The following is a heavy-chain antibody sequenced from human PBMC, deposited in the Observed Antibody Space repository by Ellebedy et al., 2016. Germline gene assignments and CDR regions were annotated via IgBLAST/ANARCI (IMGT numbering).Heavy chain of an antibody. J-gene: IGHJ4*02. CDR2: IKEDGSFK. Sequence: GGSLRLSCAASGFSFANQAMIWARQAPGKGLEWVASIKEDGSFKQDVDSVRGRFTISRDNAKNSVYLQMNVLRVEDRGIYYCATDLRPLTRGWGYWGQGTLVTVSS. D-gene: IGHD3-10*01. V-gene: IGHV3-7*01. CDR1: GFSFANQA. CDR3: ATDLRPLTRGWGY.